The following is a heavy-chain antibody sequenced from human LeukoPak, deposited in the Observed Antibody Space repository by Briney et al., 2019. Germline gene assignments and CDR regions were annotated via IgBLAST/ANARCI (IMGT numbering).Heavy chain of an antibody. CDR3: AKDRGWSYYYDSFDI. CDR2: IRYDGSNK. V-gene: IGHV3-30*02. CDR1: GFTFSSYG. Sequence: GGSLRLSCAASGFTFSSYGMHWVRQAPGKGLEWVAFIRYDGSNKYYADSVKGRFTISRDNSKNTLYLQMNSMRAEDTAVYYCAKDRGWSYYYDSFDIWGQGTMVTVSS. J-gene: IGHJ3*02. D-gene: IGHD1-26*01.